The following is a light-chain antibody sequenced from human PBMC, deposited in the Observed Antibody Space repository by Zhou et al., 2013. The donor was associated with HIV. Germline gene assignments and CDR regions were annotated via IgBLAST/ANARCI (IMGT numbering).Light chain of an antibody. CDR2: GAS. CDR1: QYISTY. Sequence: AIRMTQSPSSLSASTGDRVTITCRASQYISTYLAWYQQKPGKAPNLLIYGASTLQNEVPSRFSGSGSGTDFTLTISCLQSEDFATYYCQQYYNSPWTFGQGTEVEIK. CDR3: QQYYNSPWT. J-gene: IGKJ1*01. V-gene: IGKV1-8*01.